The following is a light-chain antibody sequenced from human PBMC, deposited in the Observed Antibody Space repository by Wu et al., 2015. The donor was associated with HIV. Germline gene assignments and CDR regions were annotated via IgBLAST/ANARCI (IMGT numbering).Light chain of an antibody. CDR3: HQRTTWPRT. V-gene: IGKV3-11*01. J-gene: IGKJ1*01. Sequence: EIVLTQSPATLSLSPGERATLSCRASQSVSRFLAWYQHKPGQAPRVVIYDTSNRAAGIPARFSGSGSGTDFTLTISSLEPKDFAVYYCHQRTTWPRTFGQGTKVEVK. CDR2: DTS. CDR1: QSVSRF.